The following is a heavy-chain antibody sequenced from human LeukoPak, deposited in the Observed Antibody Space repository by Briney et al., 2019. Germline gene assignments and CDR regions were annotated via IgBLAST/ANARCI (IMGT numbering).Heavy chain of an antibody. Sequence: SETLSLTCTVSGSSISSYDWSWIRQPAGKGLEWIGRIYTSGRTNYNPSLKSRVTISADKSKKQFSLKLSSVIAADTAVYYCARDLMEAFDYWGQGTLVTVSS. V-gene: IGHV4-4*07. CDR3: ARDLMEAFDY. CDR1: GSSISSYD. D-gene: IGHD2-8*01. J-gene: IGHJ4*02. CDR2: IYTSGRT.